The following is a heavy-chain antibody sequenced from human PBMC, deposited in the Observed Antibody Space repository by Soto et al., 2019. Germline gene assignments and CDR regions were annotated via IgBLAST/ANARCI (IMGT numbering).Heavy chain of an antibody. V-gene: IGHV1-8*01. D-gene: IGHD3-10*01. Sequence: QVQLVQSGAELKKPGASVKVSCKASGYTFSNYDMNWVRQATGQGPEWIGWVNAKNGDTGYAQKFQGRVTLTTDISTPTAYMKLPSLRSEDTAIYYCAKVSRKGSAIDFDYWGQGTLITVSS. CDR1: GYTFSNYD. CDR2: VNAKNGDT. CDR3: AKVSRKGSAIDFDY. J-gene: IGHJ4*02.